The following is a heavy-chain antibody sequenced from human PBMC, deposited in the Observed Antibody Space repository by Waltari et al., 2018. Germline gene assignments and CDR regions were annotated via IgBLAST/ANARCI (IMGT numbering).Heavy chain of an antibody. V-gene: IGHV3-74*01. J-gene: IGHJ4*02. CDR2: INADGNRP. D-gene: IGHD2-15*01. CDR1: GFTFSSYW. CDR3: ARARWLDY. Sequence: DVQLVESGGGLAQPGGSLRLSCAASGFTFSSYWMYWVRQVPGKGLRWVSQINADGNRPNYADSVRGRFTISRDNAKDTLYLQMNSLRVEDTGVYYCARARWLDYWGQGTLVTVSS.